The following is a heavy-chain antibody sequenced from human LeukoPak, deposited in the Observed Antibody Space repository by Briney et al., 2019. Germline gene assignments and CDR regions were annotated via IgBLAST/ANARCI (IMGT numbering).Heavy chain of an antibody. CDR2: ISWNSGSI. D-gene: IGHD6-13*01. Sequence: PGGSLRLSCAASGFTFSNFWMSWVRQTPGKGLEWVSGISWNSGSIGYADSVKGRFTISRDNAKNSLYLQMNSLRAEDMALYYCAKGRDSNAYYFDYWGQGTLVTVSS. V-gene: IGHV3-9*03. CDR1: GFTFSNFW. CDR3: AKGRDSNAYYFDY. J-gene: IGHJ4*02.